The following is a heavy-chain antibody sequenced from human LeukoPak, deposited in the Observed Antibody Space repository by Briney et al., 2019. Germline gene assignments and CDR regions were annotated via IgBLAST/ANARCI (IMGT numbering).Heavy chain of an antibody. J-gene: IGHJ4*02. CDR1: GFTFSSYW. CDR2: INSDGSST. CDR3: ARDLDSRVVGATGLDY. Sequence: GGSLRLSRAASGFTFSSYWMHWVRQAPGKGLVWVSRINSDGSSTSYADSVKGRFTISRDNAKNTPYLQMNSLRAEDTAVYYCARDLDSRVVGATGLDYWGQGTLVTVSS. D-gene: IGHD1-26*01. V-gene: IGHV3-74*01.